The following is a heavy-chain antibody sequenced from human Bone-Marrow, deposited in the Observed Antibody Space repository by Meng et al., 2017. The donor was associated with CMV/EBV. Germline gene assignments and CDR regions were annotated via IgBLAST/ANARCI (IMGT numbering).Heavy chain of an antibody. CDR2: IIPIFGTA. D-gene: IGHD5-24*01. Sequence: GAVSSYAISWVRQAPGQGLEWMGGIIPIFGTANYAQKYQGRVTITTDESTSTAYMELSSLRSEDTAVYYCARGPRDDYNIFFGYFDYWGQGTLVTVSS. CDR1: GAVSSYA. V-gene: IGHV1-69*05. CDR3: ARGPRDDYNIFFGYFDY. J-gene: IGHJ4*02.